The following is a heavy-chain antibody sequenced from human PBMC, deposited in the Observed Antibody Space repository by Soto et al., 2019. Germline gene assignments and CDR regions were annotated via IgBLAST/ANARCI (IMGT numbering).Heavy chain of an antibody. D-gene: IGHD3-22*01. J-gene: IGHJ4*02. V-gene: IGHV3-30*03. CDR2: ISYDGSNK. CDR1: GFTFSSYG. CDR3: ARTAAHYYDSSEGLDY. Sequence: GGSLRLSCAASGFTFSSYGMHWVRQAPGKGLEWVAVISYDGSNKYYADSVKGRFTISRDNSKNTLYLQMNSLRAEDTAVYYCARTAAHYYDSSEGLDYWGQGTLVTVSS.